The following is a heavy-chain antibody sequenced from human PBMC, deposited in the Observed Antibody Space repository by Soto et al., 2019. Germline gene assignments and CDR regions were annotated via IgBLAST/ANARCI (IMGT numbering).Heavy chain of an antibody. V-gene: IGHV1-18*04. D-gene: IGHD3-9*01. CDR3: ARERPLLRYFDWSYNWFDP. J-gene: IGHJ5*02. CDR2: ISAYNGNT. Sequence: GASVKVSCKASGYTFTSYGISWVRQAPGQGLEWMGWISAYNGNTNYAQKLQGRVTMTTDTSTSTAYMELRSLRSDDTAVYYCARERPLLRYFDWSYNWFDPWGQGTLVTVSS. CDR1: GYTFTSYG.